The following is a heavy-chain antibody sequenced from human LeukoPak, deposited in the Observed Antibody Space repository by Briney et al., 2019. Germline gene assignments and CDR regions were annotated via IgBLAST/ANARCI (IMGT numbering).Heavy chain of an antibody. V-gene: IGHV4-59*08. CDR1: GGYISDYY. D-gene: IGHD6-13*01. CDR2: FYYSGST. CDR3: ARHKYASSWTLDV. J-gene: IGHJ6*02. Sequence: SETLSLTCTVSGGYISDYYWSWIRQPPGKGLEWIGYFYYSGSTNYNPSLKSRVTISVDTSKNQFSLKLSSVTAADTAVYYCARHKYASSWTLDVWGQGTTVTVSS.